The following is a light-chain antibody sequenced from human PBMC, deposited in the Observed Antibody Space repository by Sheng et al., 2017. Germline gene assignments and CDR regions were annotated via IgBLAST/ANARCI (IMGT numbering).Light chain of an antibody. CDR2: GGS. CDR3: QQYNRWPPA. CDR1: QSVSSD. Sequence: EIVMTQSPATLSVSPGERATLSCRASQSVSSDLAWYHQKPGQAPRLLIYGGSTRATGIPARFSGSGSGTEFTLTISSLQSEDFAVYYCQQYNRWPPAFGQGTKVEIK. J-gene: IGKJ1*01. V-gene: IGKV3-15*01.